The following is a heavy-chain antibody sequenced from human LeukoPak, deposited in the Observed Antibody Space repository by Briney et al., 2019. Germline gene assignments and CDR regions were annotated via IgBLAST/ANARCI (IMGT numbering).Heavy chain of an antibody. J-gene: IGHJ4*02. D-gene: IGHD3-3*01. V-gene: IGHV4-34*01. Sequence: SETLSLTCAVYGGSFSDYYWSWIRQPPGKGLEWIGEINHSGSTNYNPSLKSRITISVDTSKNQFSLNLSYMTAADTAAYHCARGGSYYDFWSGRAPFTPWGQGTLVTVSS. CDR1: GGSFSDYY. CDR2: INHSGST. CDR3: ARGGSYYDFWSGRAPFTP.